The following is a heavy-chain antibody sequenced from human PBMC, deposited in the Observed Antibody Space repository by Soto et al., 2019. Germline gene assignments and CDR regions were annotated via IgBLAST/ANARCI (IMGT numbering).Heavy chain of an antibody. CDR3: ARGEGRHLLWFGEPLVPFDY. V-gene: IGHV1-2*04. CDR2: INPNSGGT. CDR1: GYTFTGYY. J-gene: IGHJ4*02. Sequence: QVQLVQSGAEVKKPGASVKVSCKASGYTFTGYYMHWVRQAPGQGLEWMGWINPNSGGTNYAQKFQGWVTMTRDTSISTAYMELSRLRSDDTAVYYCARGEGRHLLWFGEPLVPFDYWGQGTLVTVSS. D-gene: IGHD3-10*01.